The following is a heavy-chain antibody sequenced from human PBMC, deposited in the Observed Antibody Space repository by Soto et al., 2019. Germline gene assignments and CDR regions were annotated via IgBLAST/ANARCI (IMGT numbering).Heavy chain of an antibody. D-gene: IGHD3-22*01. Sequence: SETLTLTCAVSGYSITTGYYWGWVRRPPGKGLEWIGSVYHSGRTSYNPSLESRVTISVDTSKNQFSLRLSSVTAADTAVYYCARGVNYYDSSGFYPRDYWGQGILVTVS. CDR2: VYHSGRT. J-gene: IGHJ4*02. CDR3: ARGVNYYDSSGFYPRDY. CDR1: GYSITTGYY. V-gene: IGHV4-38-2*01.